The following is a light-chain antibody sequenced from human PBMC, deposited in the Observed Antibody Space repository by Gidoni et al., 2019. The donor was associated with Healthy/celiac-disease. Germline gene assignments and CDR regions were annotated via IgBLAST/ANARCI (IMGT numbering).Light chain of an antibody. CDR3: QQYNSYSYT. CDR2: KAS. V-gene: IGKV1-5*03. CDR1: QSISSW. Sequence: DIQMTQSPSTLSASVGDRLTITCRASQSISSWLAWYQQKPGKAPKLLIYKASSLESGVPSRFSGSGSATEFTLTISSLQPDDFATYYCQQYNSYSYTFGQGTKLEIK. J-gene: IGKJ2*01.